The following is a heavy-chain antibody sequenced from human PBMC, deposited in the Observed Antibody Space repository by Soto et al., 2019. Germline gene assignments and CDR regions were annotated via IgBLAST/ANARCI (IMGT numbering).Heavy chain of an antibody. D-gene: IGHD2-21*01. CDR3: ATEGYCDGDGCYPLANIQY. J-gene: IGHJ1*01. CDR1: GGSFSGYY. Sequence: PSETLSLTCAVYGGSFSGYYWNWVRQAPGKGLEWVSYISSSSRNIYYADSVKGRFTISRDNVRNSLYLQLTSLRAEDTAVYYCATEGYCDGDGCYPLANIQYWGQGTLVTVSS. CDR2: ISSSSRNI. V-gene: IGHV3-48*01.